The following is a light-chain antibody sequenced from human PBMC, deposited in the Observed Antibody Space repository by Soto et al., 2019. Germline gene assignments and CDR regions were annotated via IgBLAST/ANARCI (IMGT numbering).Light chain of an antibody. J-gene: IGKJ1*01. V-gene: IGKV3-15*01. CDR1: QSVSSN. CDR3: QQYSNWPRT. CDR2: GAS. Sequence: EIVLTQSPVTLSLSPGERATLSCRASQSVSSNLAWYQQRPGQAPRLLIYGASTRATDIPPRFSGSGSGTEFILTISSLQSEDFAVYYCQQYSNWPRTFGQGTKVDIK.